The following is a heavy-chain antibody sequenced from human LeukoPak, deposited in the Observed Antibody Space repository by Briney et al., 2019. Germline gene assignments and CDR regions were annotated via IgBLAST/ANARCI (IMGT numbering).Heavy chain of an antibody. CDR3: AKGRSYSYTANPFDY. CDR1: GFTFDDYA. CDR2: ISWNIGSI. J-gene: IGHJ4*02. D-gene: IGHD1-26*01. V-gene: IGHV3-9*03. Sequence: PGRSLRLSCAASGFTFDDYAMHWVRHAPGQGLEWVSGISWNIGSIGYVDSVKGRFTISRDSAKSSLYLQMNSLRAEDMAVYCCAKGRSYSYTANPFDYWGQGTLVTVSS.